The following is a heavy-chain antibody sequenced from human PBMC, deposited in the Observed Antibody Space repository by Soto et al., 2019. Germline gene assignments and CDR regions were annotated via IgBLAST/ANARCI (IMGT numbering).Heavy chain of an antibody. Sequence: PSETLSLTCTVSGGSMRNYFWTWIRQPPGKGLEWIGYIHYSGTTSFFPSYNPSLRSRVTISEDTSKNQFSLKLLSVTTADTAVYFCAAGEASSRNLATYYSDFWGHGTLVTVSS. D-gene: IGHD6-13*01. J-gene: IGHJ4*03. CDR3: AAGEASSRNLATYYSDF. CDR2: IHYSGTT. CDR1: GGSMRNYF. V-gene: IGHV4-59*01.